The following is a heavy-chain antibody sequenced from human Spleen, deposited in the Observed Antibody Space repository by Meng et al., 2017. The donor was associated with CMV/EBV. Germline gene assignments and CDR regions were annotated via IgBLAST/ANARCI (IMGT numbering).Heavy chain of an antibody. CDR2: IYYSGST. V-gene: IGHV4-61*01. CDR1: GGSVSSGSYY. J-gene: IGHJ6*02. D-gene: IGHD3-10*01. Sequence: SETLSLTCTVSGGSVSSGSYYWSWIRQPPAKGLELIGYIYYSGSTNYNPSLKSRVTISVDTSKNQFSLKLSSVTAADTAVYYCARVYGSGSYYYYYYGMDVWGQGTTVTVSS. CDR3: ARVYGSGSYYYYYYGMDV.